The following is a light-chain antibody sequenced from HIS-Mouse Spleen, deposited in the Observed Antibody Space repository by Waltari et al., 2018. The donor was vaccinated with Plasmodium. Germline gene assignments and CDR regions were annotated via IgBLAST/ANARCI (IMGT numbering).Light chain of an antibody. CDR2: EDS. CDR3: YSTDSSGNHRV. V-gene: IGLV3-10*01. J-gene: IGLJ3*02. Sequence: SYELPQPPSVSLSPGPTATITCSGHAFPQKYAYWYQQKSGQAPVLVIYEDSKRPSGIPERFSGSSSGTMATLTISGAQVEDEADYYCYSTDSSGNHRVFGGGTKLTVL. CDR1: AFPQKY.